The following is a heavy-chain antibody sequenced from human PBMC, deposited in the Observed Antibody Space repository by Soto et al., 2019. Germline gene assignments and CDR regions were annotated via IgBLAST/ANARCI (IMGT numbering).Heavy chain of an antibody. V-gene: IGHV3-30*18. D-gene: IGHD3-22*01. CDR2: ISDDGGNK. CDR3: AKGSSCYWYPHLDY. Sequence: QVQLVESGGGVVQPGRSLRLSCAVSGFTFSSYGMHWVRQAPGKGLEWVAVISDDGGNKYYADSVKGRFTISRDNSKNTLDLQMNSLRAEDTAVFYCAKGSSCYWYPHLDYWGQGAPVTVSS. J-gene: IGHJ4*02. CDR1: GFTFSSYG.